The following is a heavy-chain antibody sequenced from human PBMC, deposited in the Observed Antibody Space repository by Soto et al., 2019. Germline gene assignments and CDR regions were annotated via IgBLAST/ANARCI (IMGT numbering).Heavy chain of an antibody. V-gene: IGHV3-30-3*01. CDR2: ISHDGSDK. D-gene: IGHD1-26*01. CDR1: GFTFSSYA. CDR3: ARELGRRAYFQH. J-gene: IGHJ1*01. Sequence: QVQVVESGGGVVQPGRSLRLSCAASGFTFSSYAMHWVRQAPGKGLEWVAAISHDGSDKYYPDSVKGRFTISRDNSKNTLYLQMNSLRPEDTAVYYCARELGRRAYFQHWGQGTLVTVSS.